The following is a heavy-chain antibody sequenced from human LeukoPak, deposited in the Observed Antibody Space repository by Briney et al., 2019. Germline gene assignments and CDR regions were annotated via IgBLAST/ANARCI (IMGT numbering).Heavy chain of an antibody. D-gene: IGHD3-22*01. Sequence: PGGSLRLSCAASGFTFISNYVSWGRQAPGKGLEGVSVIYSAGNTYYADSVQGRFTMSRENPENTLYLQMNSLRAEDTAVYYCARAHDRGYYYGFDYWGQGTLVTVSS. J-gene: IGHJ4*02. CDR3: ARAHDRGYYYGFDY. V-gene: IGHV3-66*01. CDR2: IYSAGNT. CDR1: GFTFISNY.